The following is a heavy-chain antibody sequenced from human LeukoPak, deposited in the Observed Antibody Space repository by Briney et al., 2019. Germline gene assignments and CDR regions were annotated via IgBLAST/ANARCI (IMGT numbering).Heavy chain of an antibody. V-gene: IGHV4-39*01. J-gene: IGHJ5*01. Sequence: KPSETLSLTCTVSGGSISSSSYYWGWIRQPPGKGLEWIGSIYYSGSTYYNPSLKSRVTISVDTSKNQFSLKLSSVTAADTAVYYWARGRRVLRFLGWFDYWGQGTLVTVSS. CDR3: ARGRRVLRFLGWFDY. CDR2: IYYSGST. D-gene: IGHD3-3*01. CDR1: GGSISSSSYY.